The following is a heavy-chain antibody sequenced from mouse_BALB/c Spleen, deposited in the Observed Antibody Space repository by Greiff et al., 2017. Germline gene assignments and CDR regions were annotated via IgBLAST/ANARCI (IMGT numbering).Heavy chain of an antibody. CDR3: ARGTYYRYDVGYFDY. CDR1: GYTFTSYW. V-gene: IGHV1-7*01. D-gene: IGHD2-14*01. Sequence: QVQLQQSGAELAKPGAPVKMSCKASGYTFTSYWMHWVKQRPGQGLEWIGYINPSTGYTEYNQKFKDKATLTADKSSSTAYMQLSSLTSEDSAVYYCARGTYYRYDVGYFDYWGQGTTLTVSS. CDR2: INPSTGYT. J-gene: IGHJ2*01.